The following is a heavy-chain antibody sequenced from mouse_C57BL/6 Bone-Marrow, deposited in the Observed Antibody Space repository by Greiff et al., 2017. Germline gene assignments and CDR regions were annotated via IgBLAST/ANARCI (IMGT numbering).Heavy chain of an antibody. J-gene: IGHJ4*01. V-gene: IGHV1-81*01. Sequence: QVQLQQSGAELARPGASVKLSCKASGYTFTSYGISWVKQRTGQGLEWIGEIYPRCGNTYYNEKFKGKATLTADKSSSTAYMELRSLTSEDSAVYFCARSVIFYAMDYWGQGTSVTVSS. CDR1: GYTFTSYG. CDR3: ARSVIFYAMDY. CDR2: IYPRCGNT.